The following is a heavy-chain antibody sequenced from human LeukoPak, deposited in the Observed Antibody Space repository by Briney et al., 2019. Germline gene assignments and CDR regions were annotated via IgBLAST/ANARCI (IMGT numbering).Heavy chain of an antibody. D-gene: IGHD2-21*02. Sequence: SETLSLTCAVYGGSFSGYYWSWIRQPPGKGLEWIGEINHSGSTNYNPSLKSRVTISVDTSKNQCSLKLSSVTAADTAVYYCARSYCGGDCYSDWFDPWGQGTLVTVSS. V-gene: IGHV4-34*01. J-gene: IGHJ5*02. CDR2: INHSGST. CDR1: GGSFSGYY. CDR3: ARSYCGGDCYSDWFDP.